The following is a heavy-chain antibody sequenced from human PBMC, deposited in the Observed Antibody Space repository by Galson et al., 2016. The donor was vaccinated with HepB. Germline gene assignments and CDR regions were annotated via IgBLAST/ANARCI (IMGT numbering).Heavy chain of an antibody. CDR3: VKDRVRDGHPNVDS. V-gene: IGHV3-64D*06. J-gene: IGHJ4*02. Sequence: SLRLSCAASGFSFSSYAMDWVRQAPGKGLEFVSGITNNGDTTDYADSAKGRFTISRDNSMNTLYLQMSSLRAEDTAVYYCVKDRVRDGHPNVDSWGQGTLVSVSS. CDR2: ITNNGDTT. D-gene: IGHD5-24*01. CDR1: GFSFSSYA.